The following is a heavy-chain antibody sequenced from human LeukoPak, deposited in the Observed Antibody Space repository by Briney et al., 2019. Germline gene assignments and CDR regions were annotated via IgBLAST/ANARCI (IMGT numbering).Heavy chain of an antibody. CDR3: AKDGRSRHD. J-gene: IGHJ4*02. V-gene: IGHV3-30*02. D-gene: IGHD2-2*01. CDR1: GFTFSSYD. Sequence: GGFLRLSCAASGFTFSSYDMHWVRQAPGKGLEWVAFIRYDGSNKDYADSVKGRFSISSDNSKNRLYLQMNSLRGDDTAVYYCAKDGRSRHDWGQGILVTVSS. CDR2: IRYDGSNK.